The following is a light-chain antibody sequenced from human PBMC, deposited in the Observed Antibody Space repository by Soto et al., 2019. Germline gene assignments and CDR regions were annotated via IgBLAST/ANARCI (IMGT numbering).Light chain of an antibody. Sequence: DSHRTQSPPSLSASVGDRVTITCRATQSISPFLNWYQCKPGRPPKLLIYESSNLRGGVSSRFSGSGSGTDFTLTIDRLQFDDFATYYCQHTSSDLITFGQGTRLEI. CDR3: QHTSSDLIT. J-gene: IGKJ5*01. CDR2: ESS. CDR1: QSISPF. V-gene: IGKV1-39*01.